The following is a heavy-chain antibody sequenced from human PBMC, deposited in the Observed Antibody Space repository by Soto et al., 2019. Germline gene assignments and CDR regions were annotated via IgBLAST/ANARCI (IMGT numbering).Heavy chain of an antibody. CDR2: MYNTGST. J-gene: IGHJ6*02. Sequence: SETLCLTCTVSGGSIISYYWSWIRQPPGKGLEWIGYMYNTGSTIYNPSLKSRVTISVDTSKNQFSLKLNSVTAADTAVYYCARDLWGYCGADCYPLDVWGQGTTVTVS. V-gene: IGHV4-59*01. CDR3: ARDLWGYCGADCYPLDV. D-gene: IGHD2-21*02. CDR1: GGSIISYY.